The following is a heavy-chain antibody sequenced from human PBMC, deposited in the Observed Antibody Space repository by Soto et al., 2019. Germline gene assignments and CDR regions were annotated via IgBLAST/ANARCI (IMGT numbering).Heavy chain of an antibody. V-gene: IGHV4-31*03. CDR3: ARDRREVRGVITRSPNWFAP. J-gene: IGHJ5*02. Sequence: SETLSLTCTVSGGSISSGGYYWSWIRQHPGKGLEWIGYIYYSGSTYYNPSLKSRVTISVDTSKNQFSLKLSSVTAADTAVYYCARDRREVRGVITRSPNWFAPWGQGTLVTVS. CDR2: IYYSGST. D-gene: IGHD3-10*01. CDR1: GGSISSGGYY.